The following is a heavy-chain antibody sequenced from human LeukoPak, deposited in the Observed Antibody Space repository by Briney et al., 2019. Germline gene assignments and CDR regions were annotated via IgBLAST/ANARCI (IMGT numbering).Heavy chain of an antibody. J-gene: IGHJ4*02. CDR1: EFTFSSYG. CDR3: AKRMTIAAYYFDY. Sequence: PGGSLRLSCAASEFTFSSYGMSWVRQAAGKGLEWVSVIGSGGGATYYADSVKGRFTISRDNSKNTLYLQMNSLRAEDTAVYYCAKRMTIAAYYFDYWGQGTLVTVSS. CDR2: IGSGGGAT. V-gene: IGHV3-23*01. D-gene: IGHD6-6*01.